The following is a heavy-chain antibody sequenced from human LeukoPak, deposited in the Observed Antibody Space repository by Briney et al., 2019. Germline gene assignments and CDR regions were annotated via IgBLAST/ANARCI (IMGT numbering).Heavy chain of an antibody. CDR2: TKQDGSEK. CDR3: ASPAYGDYALFDY. CDR1: GFNSYW. J-gene: IGHJ4*02. V-gene: IGHV3-7*01. D-gene: IGHD4-17*01. Sequence: GGSLRLSCAASGFNSYWMSWVRQAPGKGLEWVANTKQDGSEKYYVDSVNGRFTISRDNVKNSLYLQMNSLRAEDTAVYYCASPAYGDYALFDYWGQGTLVTVSS.